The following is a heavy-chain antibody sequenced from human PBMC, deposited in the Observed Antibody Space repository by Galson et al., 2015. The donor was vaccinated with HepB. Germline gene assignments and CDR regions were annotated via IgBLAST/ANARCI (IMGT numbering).Heavy chain of an antibody. CDR2: ISSSSSYI. J-gene: IGHJ3*02. CDR1: GFTFSSYS. Sequence: SLRLSCAASGFTFSSYSMNWVRQAPGKGLEWVSSISSSSSYIYYADSVKGRFTISRDNAKNSLYLQMNSLRAEDTAVYYCARDPPPADPSPMVRGHDAFDIWGQGTMVTVSS. V-gene: IGHV3-21*01. D-gene: IGHD3-10*01. CDR3: ARDPPPADPSPMVRGHDAFDI.